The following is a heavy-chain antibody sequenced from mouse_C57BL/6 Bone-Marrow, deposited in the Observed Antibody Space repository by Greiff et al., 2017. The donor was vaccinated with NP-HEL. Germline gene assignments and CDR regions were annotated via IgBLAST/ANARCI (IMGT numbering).Heavy chain of an antibody. Sequence: EVKLQESGGDLVKPGGSLKLSCAASGFTFSSYGMSWVRQTPDKRLEWVATISSGGSYTYYPDSVKGRFTISRDNAKNTLYLQMSSLKSEDTAMYYCARQLRSYYFDYWGQGTTLTVSS. CDR2: ISSGGSYT. J-gene: IGHJ2*01. CDR1: GFTFSSYG. D-gene: IGHD1-1*01. CDR3: ARQLRSYYFDY. V-gene: IGHV5-6*01.